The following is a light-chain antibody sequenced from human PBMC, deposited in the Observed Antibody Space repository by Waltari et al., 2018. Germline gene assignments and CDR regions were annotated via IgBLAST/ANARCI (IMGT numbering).Light chain of an antibody. Sequence: EIVMTQSPATLSVSPGERATLSCRASQSVSSNLAWYQQKPGQAPRLLIYGASTRATGIPASVSGSGSVTEFTFTISSLQSEDFAVYYCQQYKNWPLYTFGQGTKLEIK. J-gene: IGKJ2*01. CDR1: QSVSSN. CDR3: QQYKNWPLYT. CDR2: GAS. V-gene: IGKV3-15*01.